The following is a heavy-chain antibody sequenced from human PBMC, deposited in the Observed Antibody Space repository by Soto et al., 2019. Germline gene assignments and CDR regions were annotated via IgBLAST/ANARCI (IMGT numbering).Heavy chain of an antibody. CDR1: GLTFTDYA. CDR2: ISSTGYTK. J-gene: IGHJ4*02. V-gene: IGHV3-48*02. Sequence: EEQLVESGGDLVQPGGSLRLSCAASGLTFTDYAMKWVRQAPGQGLEWISYISSTGYTKYYADSVKGRFTISRDSATNSVYLQMSSLRDEDTAVYYCARGSSVDYWGQGTLVTVSS. CDR3: ARGSSVDY.